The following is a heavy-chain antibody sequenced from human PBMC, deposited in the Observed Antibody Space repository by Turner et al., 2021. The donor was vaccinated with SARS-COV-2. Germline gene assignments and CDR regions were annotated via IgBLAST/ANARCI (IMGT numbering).Heavy chain of an antibody. J-gene: IGHJ4*02. D-gene: IGHD4-17*01. CDR1: GGTFSSYT. Sequence: QVQLVQSGAEVKKPGSSVKVSCQASGGTFSSYTSSWVRQAPGQGHEGVGGIIPILGIGNDGEKFQGRVTITADKATGTADMELSSLRSEDTAVYYCARDLNSGDGDYTGWGQGTLVTGSS. CDR2: IIPILGIG. V-gene: IGHV1-69*10. CDR3: ARDLNSGDGDYTG.